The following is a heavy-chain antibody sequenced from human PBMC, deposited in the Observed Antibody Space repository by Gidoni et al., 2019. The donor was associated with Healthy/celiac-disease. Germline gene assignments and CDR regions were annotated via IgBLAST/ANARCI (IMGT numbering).Heavy chain of an antibody. CDR1: GGPISSSSYY. V-gene: IGHV4-39*01. CDR3: ARQEGFYGSSTSCYGFDY. CDR2: IYYSGST. Sequence: QLQLQESGPGLVKPSETLSLTCTVSGGPISSSSYYWGGIRQPQGKGREWIGSIYYSGSTYYNPARKSRVTISVDTSKNQFALKLSSVTAADTAVYYCARQEGFYGSSTSCYGFDYWGQGTLVTVSS. D-gene: IGHD2-2*01. J-gene: IGHJ4*02.